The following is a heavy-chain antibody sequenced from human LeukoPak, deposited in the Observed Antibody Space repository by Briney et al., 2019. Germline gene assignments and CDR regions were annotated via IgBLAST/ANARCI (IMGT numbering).Heavy chain of an antibody. CDR1: GYTFTNYY. D-gene: IGHD1-1*01. V-gene: IGHV1-69*13. CDR3: ARAESSGPERLVLVHFDY. J-gene: IGHJ4*02. Sequence: SVKVSCKASGYTFTNYYMHWLRQAPGQGLEWMGGIIPIFGTANYAQKFQGRVTITADESTSTAYMELSSLRSEDTAVYYCARAESSGPERLVLVHFDYWGQGTLVTVSS. CDR2: IIPIFGTA.